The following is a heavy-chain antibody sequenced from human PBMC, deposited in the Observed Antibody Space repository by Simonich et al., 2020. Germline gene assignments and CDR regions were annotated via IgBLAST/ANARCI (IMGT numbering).Heavy chain of an antibody. J-gene: IGHJ3*02. CDR2: ISAYNSNN. D-gene: IGHD1-1*01. Sequence: QVQLVQSGAEVKKPGASVKVSCKASGYTFTCYGISWVRQAPGQGLEWMGWISAYNSNNNYAQQLQGSDTMNTDTSTSTAYMELRSLRSDDTAVYDCARSTTGTTAFDIWGQGTMVTVSS. CDR3: ARSTTGTTAFDI. CDR1: GYTFTCYG. V-gene: IGHV1-18*01.